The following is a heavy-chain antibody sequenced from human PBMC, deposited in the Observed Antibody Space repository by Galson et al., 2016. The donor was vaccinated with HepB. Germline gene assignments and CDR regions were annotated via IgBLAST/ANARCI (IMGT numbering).Heavy chain of an antibody. CDR3: AKDGGTWGYYHGVWNLDL. J-gene: IGHJ2*01. Sequence: SLRLSCAASGFTFRSYDMSWVRQAPGKGLEWVSGINYSGSNTYYADSVKGRFTISRDNSKNTLYLQMNSLRVEDSAVYYCAKDGGTWGYYHGVWNLDLWGRGTLVTVSS. D-gene: IGHD2-21*01. CDR1: GFTFRSYD. CDR2: INYSGSNT. V-gene: IGHV3-23*01.